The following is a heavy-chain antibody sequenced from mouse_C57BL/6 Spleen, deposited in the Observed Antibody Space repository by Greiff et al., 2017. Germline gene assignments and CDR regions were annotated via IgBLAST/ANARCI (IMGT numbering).Heavy chain of an antibody. CDR2: ISDGGSYT. CDR1: GFTFSSYA. J-gene: IGHJ1*03. CDR3: ARDGLKLGLWYFDV. Sequence: EVKVVESGGGLVKPGGSLKLSCAASGFTFSSYAMSWVRQTPEKRLEWVATISDGGSYTYYPDNVKGRFTISRDNAKNNLYLQMSHLKSEDTAMYYCARDGLKLGLWYFDVWGTGTTVTVSS. V-gene: IGHV5-4*01. D-gene: IGHD4-1*01.